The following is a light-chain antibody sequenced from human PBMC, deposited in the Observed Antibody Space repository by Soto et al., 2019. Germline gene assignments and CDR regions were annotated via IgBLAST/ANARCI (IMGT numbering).Light chain of an antibody. CDR2: AAS. J-gene: IGKJ5*01. V-gene: IGKV1-39*01. CDR3: QQSYSTPRD. Sequence: DIQMTQSPSSLSASVGDRVTITCRASQSISNSLNWYQQKPGRAPKLLIYAASSLQSGVPSRFSGSGSGTDFILTISSLQPEDFATYYCQQSYSTPRDFXQGTRLEIK. CDR1: QSISNS.